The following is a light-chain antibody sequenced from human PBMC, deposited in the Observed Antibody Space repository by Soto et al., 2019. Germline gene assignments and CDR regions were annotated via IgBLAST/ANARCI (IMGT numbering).Light chain of an antibody. J-gene: IGKJ1*01. CDR1: QSVSNNY. Sequence: IGLTRSAGPVSLSPGAITALSCRASQSVSNNYLAWYQQKPGQAPRLLIYGASNRATGIPDRFSGSGSGTDFTLTISRLEPEDFAVYYCQQYGSSGTFGQGTKVDIK. CDR2: GAS. CDR3: QQYGSSGT. V-gene: IGKV3-20*01.